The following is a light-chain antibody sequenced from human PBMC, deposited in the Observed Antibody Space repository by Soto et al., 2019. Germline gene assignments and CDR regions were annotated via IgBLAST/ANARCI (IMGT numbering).Light chain of an antibody. CDR2: AAS. Sequence: DIQMTQSPSSLSASVGDRVTITCRASQDIRNDLGWYQQKPGKAPKRLIYAASSLQSGAPPRFSGSGAGTEFTLTISCLQPEDFATFFCLQHNNYRTFGQGTKVEIK. CDR3: LQHNNYRT. J-gene: IGKJ1*01. CDR1: QDIRND. V-gene: IGKV1-17*01.